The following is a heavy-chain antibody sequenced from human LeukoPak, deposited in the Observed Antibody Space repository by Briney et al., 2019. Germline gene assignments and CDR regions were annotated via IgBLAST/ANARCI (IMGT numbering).Heavy chain of an antibody. CDR2: ISSSGGTM. Sequence: GGSLRPSCAASGFIFNTYSMNWVRQAPGKGLEWVSYISSSGGTMYYADSVKGRFTISRDNANNSLYLQLNSLTVEDTAVYYCARDLDYGLDYWGQGTLVTVSS. J-gene: IGHJ4*02. CDR3: ARDLDYGLDY. V-gene: IGHV3-48*01. CDR1: GFIFNTYS. D-gene: IGHD4-17*01.